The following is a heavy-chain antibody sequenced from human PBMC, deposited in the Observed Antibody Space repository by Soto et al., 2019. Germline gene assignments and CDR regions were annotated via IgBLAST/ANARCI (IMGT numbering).Heavy chain of an antibody. CDR3: AKGGHFSIFDP. V-gene: IGHV3-23*01. J-gene: IGHJ5*02. D-gene: IGHD2-2*01. Sequence: GGPLRVSCAASGLNFSSYAMTWVRKAPGKGLEWVSTISGRGDSTYYADSVKGRFTISRDNSKNTLYLQINSLRAEDTAVYYCAKGGHFSIFDPWGQGTLVTVS. CDR1: GLNFSSYA. CDR2: ISGRGDST.